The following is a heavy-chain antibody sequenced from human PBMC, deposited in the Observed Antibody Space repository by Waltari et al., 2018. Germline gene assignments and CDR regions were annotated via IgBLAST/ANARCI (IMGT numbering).Heavy chain of an antibody. Sequence: EVQLVESGGGLVQPGGSLRLSCAASGFAPSSYDMPWVRQATGKGLEWVSSIGTADDTYHSGSVKGRFTISRENAKNSLHLQMNALRAEDTAVYYCARGGTVTDFDYWGHGTLVIVSS. CDR3: ARGGTVTDFDY. CDR2: IGTADDT. V-gene: IGHV3-13*01. CDR1: GFAPSSYD. J-gene: IGHJ4*01. D-gene: IGHD4-17*01.